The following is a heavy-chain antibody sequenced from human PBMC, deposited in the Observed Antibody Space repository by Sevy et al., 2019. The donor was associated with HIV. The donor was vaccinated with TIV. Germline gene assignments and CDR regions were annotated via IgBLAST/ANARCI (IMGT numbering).Heavy chain of an antibody. J-gene: IGHJ4*02. D-gene: IGHD6-6*01. V-gene: IGHV3-15*01. Sequence: GGSLRLSCAASGFTFSNVWMSWVRQVPGKGLEWVGRIRSRSDGGTTEYVPTVKGRFTISRDDSRNMLYLEMNSLETEDSAIYYCTIDPVHFLWGQGTLVTVSS. CDR3: TIDPVHFL. CDR1: GFTFSNVW. CDR2: IRSRSDGGTT.